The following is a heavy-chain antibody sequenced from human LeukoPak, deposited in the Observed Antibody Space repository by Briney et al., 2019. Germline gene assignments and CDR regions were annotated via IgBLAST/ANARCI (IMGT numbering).Heavy chain of an antibody. V-gene: IGHV3-7*01. D-gene: IGHD2-8*02. CDR2: IKMDGSEK. CDR3: VRTPPTLGYCTETSCPFDH. J-gene: IGHJ4*02. CDR1: GFDVGRNY. Sequence: PGGSLRLSCAASGFDVGRNYMTWVRQAPGKGLEWVANIKMDGSEKYYLDSVRGRFTIPRDNARNSVYLQMSSLRAEDTAVYYCVRTPPTLGYCTETSCPFDHWGQGALVSVSS.